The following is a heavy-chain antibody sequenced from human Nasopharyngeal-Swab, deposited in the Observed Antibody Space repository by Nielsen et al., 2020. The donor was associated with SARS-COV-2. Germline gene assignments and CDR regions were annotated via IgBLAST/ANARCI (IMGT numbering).Heavy chain of an antibody. CDR3: ARDGLQPPFDY. CDR2: ISSSSSYI. Sequence: ETLSLTCAASGFTFSSYSMNWVRQAPGKGLEWVSSISSSSSYIYYADSVKGRFTISRDNAKNSLYLQMNSLRAEDTAVYYCARDGLQPPFDYWGQGTLVTVSS. V-gene: IGHV3-21*01. CDR1: GFTFSSYS. J-gene: IGHJ4*02.